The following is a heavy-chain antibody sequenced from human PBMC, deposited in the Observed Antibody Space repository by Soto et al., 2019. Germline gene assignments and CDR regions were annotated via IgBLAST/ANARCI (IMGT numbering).Heavy chain of an antibody. CDR3: VRATAIAAALDY. Sequence: PGGSLRLSCAASGFTFSSYSMNWVRQAPGKGLEWVSSISSSSSYIYYADSVKGRFTISRDNAKNSLYMQMNSLRAEDTAVYYFVRATAIAAALDYWCQAKLVTVS. J-gene: IGHJ4*02. D-gene: IGHD6-13*01. V-gene: IGHV3-21*01. CDR1: GFTFSSYS. CDR2: ISSSSSYI.